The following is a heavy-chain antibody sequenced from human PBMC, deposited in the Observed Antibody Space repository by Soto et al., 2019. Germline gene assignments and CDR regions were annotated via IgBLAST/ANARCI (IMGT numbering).Heavy chain of an antibody. Sequence: GGSLRLSCAASEFTFSNYAMTWVRQAPGKGLEWVSLITGSGVTTYYADSVKGRFTIARDNSKNTLYLQMNSLRAGDTAIYYCAKAVSGSIRYFDYWGQGTLVTVSS. CDR2: ITGSGVTT. V-gene: IGHV3-23*01. CDR3: AKAVSGSIRYFDY. D-gene: IGHD1-26*01. CDR1: EFTFSNYA. J-gene: IGHJ4*02.